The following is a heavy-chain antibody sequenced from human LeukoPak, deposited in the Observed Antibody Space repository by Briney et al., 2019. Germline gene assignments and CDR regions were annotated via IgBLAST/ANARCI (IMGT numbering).Heavy chain of an antibody. CDR3: ARAHGYSYGYGTPFDP. J-gene: IGHJ5*02. V-gene: IGHV4-59*01. D-gene: IGHD5-18*01. Sequence: SETLSLTCTVSGGSISSYYWSWIRQPPGKGLEWIGYIYYTGNTNYNPSLKSRVTISVDTSKNQFPLKLSSVTAADTAVYYCARAHGYSYGYGTPFDPWGQGTLVTVSS. CDR2: IYYTGNT. CDR1: GGSISSYY.